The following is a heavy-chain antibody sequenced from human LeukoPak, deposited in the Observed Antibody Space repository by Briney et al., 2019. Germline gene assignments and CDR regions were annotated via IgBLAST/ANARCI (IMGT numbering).Heavy chain of an antibody. V-gene: IGHV4-39*01. CDR3: AVAGVRYYDSSGLHAFDF. CDR2: MFYSGST. J-gene: IGHJ3*01. CDR1: GGSISSRSHC. Sequence: SETLSLTCTVSGGSISSRSHCWGWIRQPPGKGLEWIGTMFYSGSTYYNPSLKSRIAISVDTSENQFSLELNSVTATDTAVYYCAVAGVRYYDSSGLHAFDFWGRGTMVTVSS. D-gene: IGHD3-22*01.